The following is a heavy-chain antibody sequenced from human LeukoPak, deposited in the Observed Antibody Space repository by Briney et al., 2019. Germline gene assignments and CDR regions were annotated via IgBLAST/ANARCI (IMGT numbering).Heavy chain of an antibody. Sequence: PSETLSLTCAVYGGSFSGYYWSWIRQPAGKGLEWIGRIYTSGSTNYSPSLKSRVTISVDTSKNQFSLKLSSVTAADTAVYYCVAIVVVTASIDYWGQGTLVTVSS. J-gene: IGHJ4*02. V-gene: IGHV4-59*10. CDR1: GGSFSGYY. D-gene: IGHD2-21*02. CDR2: IYTSGST. CDR3: VAIVVVTASIDY.